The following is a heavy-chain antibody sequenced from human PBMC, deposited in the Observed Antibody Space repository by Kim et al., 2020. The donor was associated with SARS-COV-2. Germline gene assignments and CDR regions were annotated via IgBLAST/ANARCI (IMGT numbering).Heavy chain of an antibody. Sequence: SETLSLTRTVSGGSISSGGYYWSWIRQHPGKGLEWIGYIYYSGSTYYNPSLKSRVTISVDTSKNQFSLKLSSVTAADTAVYYCARGDTIFGVVINAFDIWGQGTMVTVSS. D-gene: IGHD3-3*01. V-gene: IGHV4-31*03. CDR1: GGSISSGGYY. CDR2: IYYSGST. J-gene: IGHJ3*02. CDR3: ARGDTIFGVVINAFDI.